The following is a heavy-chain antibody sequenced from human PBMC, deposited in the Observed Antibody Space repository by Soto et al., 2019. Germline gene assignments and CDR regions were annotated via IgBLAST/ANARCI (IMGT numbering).Heavy chain of an antibody. D-gene: IGHD2-2*01. CDR2: INPNSGGT. CDR1: GYTFTGYY. Sequence: ASVKVSGKASGYTFTGYYMHWVRQAPGQGLEWMGWINPNSGGTNYAQKFQGWVTMTRDTSISTAYMELSRLRSDDTAVYYCARESKDIVVVPAARYYYYYGMDVWGQGTTVTVSS. CDR3: ARESKDIVVVPAARYYYYYGMDV. V-gene: IGHV1-2*04. J-gene: IGHJ6*02.